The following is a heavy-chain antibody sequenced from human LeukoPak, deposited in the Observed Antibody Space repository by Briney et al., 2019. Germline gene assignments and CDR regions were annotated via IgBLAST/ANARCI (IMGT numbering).Heavy chain of an antibody. CDR2: IDQDESER. CDR1: GLRSSSYW. D-gene: IGHD1-26*01. CDR3: AIVVGWELGY. Sequence: GGSLRLSCATSGLRSSSYWMSWVRQAPGKGLEWVANIDQDESERNYVDSAKGRFTISRDGAKNSVYLQMNSLKDEDTAVYYCAIVVGWELGYWGQGTLVTVSS. V-gene: IGHV3-7*01. J-gene: IGHJ4*02.